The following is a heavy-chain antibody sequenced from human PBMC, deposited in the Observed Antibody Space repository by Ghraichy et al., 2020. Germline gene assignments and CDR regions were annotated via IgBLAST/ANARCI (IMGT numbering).Heavy chain of an antibody. V-gene: IGHV3-13*01. Sequence: GGSLRLSCAASGFTFSDYDMHWVRQATGKGLEWVSAIGKTGDTHYLDSVKGRFTISRENAKNSLYLQMNNLRAGDAAVYYCTRDPSGWGLDVWGQGTPVTVSS. D-gene: IGHD6-19*01. CDR3: TRDPSGWGLDV. CDR2: IGKTGDT. CDR1: GFTFSDYD. J-gene: IGHJ6*02.